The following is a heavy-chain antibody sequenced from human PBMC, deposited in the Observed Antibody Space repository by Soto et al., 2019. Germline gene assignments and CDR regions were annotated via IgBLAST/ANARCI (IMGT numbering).Heavy chain of an antibody. CDR3: AREVNNYYGMDV. J-gene: IGHJ6*02. CDR1: GASISSDEYY. CDR2: ISYSGSA. Sequence: QVQLQESGPGLVKPSQTLSLTCSISGASISSDEYYWSWFRQPPGKGLEWIGYISYSGSAYYNPSLKSRITISVDTSKSQFSLILSSVTAADTAVFYCAREVNNYYGMDVWGLGTTVTVSS. V-gene: IGHV4-30-4*01.